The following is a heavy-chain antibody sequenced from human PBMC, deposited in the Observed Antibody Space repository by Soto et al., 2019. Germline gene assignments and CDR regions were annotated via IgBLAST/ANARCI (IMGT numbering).Heavy chain of an antibody. CDR3: AKEYSSGWYAY. CDR1: GYTFTSYG. D-gene: IGHD6-19*01. J-gene: IGHJ4*02. V-gene: IGHV1-18*04. CDR2: ISAYNGNT. Sequence: ASLKVACKATGYTFTSYGISWVRQAPGQGLEWMGWISAYNGNTNYAQKLQGRVTMTTDTSTSTAYMELRSLRSDDTAVYYCAKEYSSGWYAYWGQGTLVTVSS.